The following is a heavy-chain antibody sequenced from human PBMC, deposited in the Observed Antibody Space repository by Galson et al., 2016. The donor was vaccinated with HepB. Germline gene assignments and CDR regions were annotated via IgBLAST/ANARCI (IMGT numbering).Heavy chain of an antibody. J-gene: IGHJ4*02. V-gene: IGHV3-74*01. D-gene: IGHD1-1*01. Sequence: SLRLSCAASGFTLSQYWMHWVRQAPGEGLLWVSRINPEETTTNYADSVKGRIYVSRDNAKNTLYRQMNSLRVEDTALYYCLRAGLEPFDYWGQGTLVTVSS. CDR1: GFTLSQYW. CDR3: LRAGLEPFDY. CDR2: INPEETTT.